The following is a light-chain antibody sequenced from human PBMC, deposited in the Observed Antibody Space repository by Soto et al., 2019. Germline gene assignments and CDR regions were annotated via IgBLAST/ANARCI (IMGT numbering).Light chain of an antibody. CDR1: QGIHVF. CDR2: SAS. V-gene: IGKV1-9*01. J-gene: IGKJ3*01. Sequence: DIQLTQSPSFLSASEGDRVTITCRASQGIHVFLAWYQHKPGKAPRLLIDSASTLQSGVPSRFSGSRSGTEFTLTIRSLQPEDIATYYCQKCNNCPRTFSPGNTVDIK. CDR3: QKCNNCPRT.